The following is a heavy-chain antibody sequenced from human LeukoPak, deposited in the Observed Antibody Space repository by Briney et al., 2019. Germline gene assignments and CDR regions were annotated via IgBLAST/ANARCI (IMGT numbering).Heavy chain of an antibody. Sequence: PGGSLRLSCAASGFTFSSYAMSWVRQAPGKGLEWVSLIRGSGGSTYYADSVKGRFTISRDNSKNMLYLQMNSLRAEDTAVYYCVKDASESPGWHWGQGTLVTVSS. CDR3: VKDASESPGWH. CDR2: IRGSGGST. CDR1: GFTFSSYA. D-gene: IGHD6-19*01. J-gene: IGHJ4*02. V-gene: IGHV3-23*01.